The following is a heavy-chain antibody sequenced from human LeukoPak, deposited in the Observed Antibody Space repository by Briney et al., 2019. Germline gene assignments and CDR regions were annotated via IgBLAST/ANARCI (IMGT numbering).Heavy chain of an antibody. CDR1: GFTFSSYA. V-gene: IGHV3-30-3*01. CDR3: ARTKVVPAAIWGSPDYYGMDV. J-gene: IGHJ6*02. Sequence: GGSLRLSCAASGFTFSSYAMHWVRQVPGKGLEWVAVISYDGSNKYYADSVKGRFTISRDNSKNTLYLQMNSLRAEDTAVYYCARTKVVPAAIWGSPDYYGMDVWGQGTTVTVSS. CDR2: ISYDGSNK. D-gene: IGHD2-2*02.